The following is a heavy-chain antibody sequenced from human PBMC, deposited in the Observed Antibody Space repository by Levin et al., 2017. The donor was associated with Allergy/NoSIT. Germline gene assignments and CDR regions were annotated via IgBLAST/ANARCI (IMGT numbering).Heavy chain of an antibody. CDR2: ISYDGSNK. CDR3: AKSGDAGIAAAGTSP. Sequence: GGSLRLSCAASGFTFSSYGMHWVRQAPGKGLEWVAVISYDGSNKYYADSVKGRFTISRDNSKNTLYLQMNSLRAEDTAVYYCAKSGDAGIAAAGTSPWGQGTLVTVSS. D-gene: IGHD6-13*01. CDR1: GFTFSSYG. V-gene: IGHV3-30*18. J-gene: IGHJ5*02.